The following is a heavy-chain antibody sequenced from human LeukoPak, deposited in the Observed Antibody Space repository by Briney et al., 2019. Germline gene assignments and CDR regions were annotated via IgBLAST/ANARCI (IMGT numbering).Heavy chain of an antibody. D-gene: IGHD3-22*01. CDR1: GGSISSGGYY. V-gene: IGHV4-31*03. Sequence: PSETLSLTCTVSGGSISSGGYYWSWIRQHPGKGLEWIGYIYYSGSTYYNPSLKSRVTISVDTSKNQFSLKLSSVTAADTAVYYCARGPYYYDSSGSIQDIWGQGTMVTVSS. J-gene: IGHJ3*02. CDR2: IYYSGST. CDR3: ARGPYYYDSSGSIQDI.